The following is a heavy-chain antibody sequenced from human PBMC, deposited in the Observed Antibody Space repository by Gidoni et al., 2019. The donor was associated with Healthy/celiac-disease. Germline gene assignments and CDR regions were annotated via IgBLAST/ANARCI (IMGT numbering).Heavy chain of an antibody. Sequence: QVQLVESGGGVVQPGRSLRLSCAASGFTFSSYAMHWVRQAPGKGLEWVAVISYDGSNKYYADSVKGRFTISRDNSKNTLYLQMNSLRAEDTAVYYCARDPEYPPAAFDYWGQGTLVTVSS. CDR3: ARDPEYPPAAFDY. V-gene: IGHV3-30-3*01. CDR2: ISYDGSNK. D-gene: IGHD6-13*01. CDR1: GFTFSSYA. J-gene: IGHJ4*02.